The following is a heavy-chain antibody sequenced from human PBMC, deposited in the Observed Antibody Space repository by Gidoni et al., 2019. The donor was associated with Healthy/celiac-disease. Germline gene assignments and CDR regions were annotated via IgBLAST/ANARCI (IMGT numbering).Heavy chain of an antibody. D-gene: IGHD3-3*01. Sequence: EVQLVESGGGLVQPGGSLRLSCAASGFTFSSYEMNWVRQAPGKGLEWVSYISSSGSTIYYADSVKGRFTISRDNAKNSLYLQMNSLRAEDTAVYYCARDLERNMDVWGQGTTVTVSS. V-gene: IGHV3-48*03. J-gene: IGHJ6*02. CDR1: GFTFSSYE. CDR3: ARDLERNMDV. CDR2: ISSSGSTI.